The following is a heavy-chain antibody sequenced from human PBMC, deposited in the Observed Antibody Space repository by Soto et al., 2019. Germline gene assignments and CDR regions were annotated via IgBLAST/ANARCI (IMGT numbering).Heavy chain of an antibody. J-gene: IGHJ4*02. CDR1: GFTFNNYD. Sequence: GGSLRLSCAASGFTFNNYDMLWVRQAPGKGLEWVAVISYDGSDKYYADSVKGRFTISRDNSKNTLYLQMNSLRPEDTAVYYCAKDLSGNSLTFGYWGQGTLVTVSS. D-gene: IGHD3-3*01. CDR3: AKDLSGNSLTFGY. CDR2: ISYDGSDK. V-gene: IGHV3-30*18.